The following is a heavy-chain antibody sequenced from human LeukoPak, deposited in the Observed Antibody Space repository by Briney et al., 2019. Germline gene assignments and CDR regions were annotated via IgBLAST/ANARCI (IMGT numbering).Heavy chain of an antibody. CDR2: IIPILGIA. Sequence: SVKVSCKASGGTFSSYAISWVRQAPGQGLEWMGRIIPILGIANYAQKFQGRVTIIADKSTSTAYMELSSLRSEDTAVYYCASTITMVRGVISYYWGQGTLVTVSS. CDR3: ASTITMVRGVISYY. V-gene: IGHV1-69*04. J-gene: IGHJ4*02. D-gene: IGHD3-10*01. CDR1: GGTFSSYA.